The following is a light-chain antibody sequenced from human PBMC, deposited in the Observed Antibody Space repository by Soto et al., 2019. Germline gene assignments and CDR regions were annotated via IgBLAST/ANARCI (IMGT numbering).Light chain of an antibody. V-gene: IGKV3-20*01. CDR1: QSISNSY. CDR2: GAS. J-gene: IGKJ1*01. CDR3: QQYGSSPRT. Sequence: EIVLTQSPGTLSLSPGERATLSCRASQSISNSYLAWYQQKPGQTPRLLIYGASSRATGIPDRFSGGGSVTDFTLTISRLEPEDFAVYFCQQYGSSPRTFGQGTKVDIK.